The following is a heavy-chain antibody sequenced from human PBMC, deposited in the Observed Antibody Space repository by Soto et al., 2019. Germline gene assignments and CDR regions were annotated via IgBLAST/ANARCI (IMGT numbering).Heavy chain of an antibody. CDR2: ISYDGSNK. J-gene: IGHJ6*02. Sequence: QVQLVESGGGVVQPGRSLRLSCAASGFTFSSYGMHWVRQAPGKGLEWGAVISYDGSNKYYADSVKGRFTISRDNSKNTLYLQMNSLRAEDTAVYYCAKDRGGDDFPSFNYGMDVWGQGTTVTVSS. CDR3: AKDRGGDDFPSFNYGMDV. V-gene: IGHV3-30*18. CDR1: GFTFSSYG. D-gene: IGHD3-3*01.